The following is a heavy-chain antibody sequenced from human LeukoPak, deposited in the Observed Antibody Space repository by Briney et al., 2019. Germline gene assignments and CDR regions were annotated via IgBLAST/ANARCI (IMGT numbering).Heavy chain of an antibody. J-gene: IGHJ3*02. CDR2: IYYVGST. V-gene: IGHV4-39*01. CDR3: ARLRTTSHDAFDI. D-gene: IGHD2-2*01. CDR1: GGSISSNGHY. Sequence: PSETLSLTCTVSGGSISSNGHYWGWIRQPPGKGLEWVGSIYYVGSTYYNPSLKSRVTISVDASENQFSLNLRSVTAADTAVYYCARLRTTSHDAFDIWGQGTMVTVSS.